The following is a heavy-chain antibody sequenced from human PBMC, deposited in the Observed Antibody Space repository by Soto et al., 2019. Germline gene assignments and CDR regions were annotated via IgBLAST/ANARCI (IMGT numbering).Heavy chain of an antibody. Sequence: GGSLRLSCAASGFTVSSNYMSWVRQAPGKGLEWVSVIYSGGSTYYADSVKGRFTISRHNSKNTLYLQMNSLRAEDTAVYYCARNSIAAAGTFDYWGQGTLVTVSS. D-gene: IGHD6-13*01. CDR3: ARNSIAAAGTFDY. J-gene: IGHJ4*02. V-gene: IGHV3-53*04. CDR1: GFTVSSNY. CDR2: IYSGGST.